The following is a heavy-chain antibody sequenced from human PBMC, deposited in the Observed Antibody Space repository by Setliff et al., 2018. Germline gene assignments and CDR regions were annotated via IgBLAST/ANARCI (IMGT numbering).Heavy chain of an antibody. V-gene: IGHV5-51*01. D-gene: IGHD2-2*01. CDR2: IYPGDSDT. CDR3: TRHEDRNKCTSSSCYRENDAFDV. CDR1: GYIFTNYW. J-gene: IGHJ3*01. Sequence: GESLTISCKASGYIFTNYWIDWVRQMPGKGLEWMGVIYPGDSDTRYSPSFQGQVTISADKSINTAYLQWSSLEASDTAIYYCTRHEDRNKCTSSSCYRENDAFDVWGQGAMVTVSS.